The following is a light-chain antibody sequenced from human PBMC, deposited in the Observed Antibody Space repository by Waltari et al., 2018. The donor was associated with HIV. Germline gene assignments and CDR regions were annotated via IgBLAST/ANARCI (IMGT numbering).Light chain of an antibody. CDR3: QQYYSSPWT. J-gene: IGKJ1*01. CDR2: WAS. CDR1: QSVLYNSNNKND. V-gene: IGKV4-1*01. Sequence: DIVMTQSPDSLAVSLGERVTINCKSSQSVLYNSNNKNDLAWYQQKPGQPPKLLIYWASTRESGVPDRFSGSGSGTDFTLTISSLQAEDVAVYYCQQYYSSPWTFGQGTKVEIK.